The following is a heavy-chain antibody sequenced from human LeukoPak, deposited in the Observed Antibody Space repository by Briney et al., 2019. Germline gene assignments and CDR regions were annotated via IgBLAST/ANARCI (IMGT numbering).Heavy chain of an antibody. CDR1: GFTFSGYG. V-gene: IGHV3-48*02. D-gene: IGHD2-2*01. Sequence: GGSLRLSCAASGFTFSGYGINWVRLAPGKGLEWVSMISNGNTEHYAYSVKGRFTVSRDNARNSAYLHMNSLRDEDTAMYYCARDYGYCRGNTCYASFDYGGHGTLVTVSS. CDR2: ISNGNTE. CDR3: ARDYGYCRGNTCYASFDY. J-gene: IGHJ4*01.